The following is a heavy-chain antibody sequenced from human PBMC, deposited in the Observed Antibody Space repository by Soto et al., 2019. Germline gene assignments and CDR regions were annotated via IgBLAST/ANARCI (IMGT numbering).Heavy chain of an antibody. CDR1: GLTISGKKY. J-gene: IGHJ3*01. D-gene: IGHD1-1*01. CDR3: ATWHEREHAYDV. V-gene: IGHV3-53*01. CDR2: LYHVDGS. Sequence: DVQLVESGGGLIQPGESLRLSCAAFGLTISGKKYVAWVRQAPGKGLEWVSALYHVDGSFYADSVKGRFTTSSDSAKSTVYLQMNELRPDDTAVYYCATWHEREHAYDVWGQGTTVTVSS.